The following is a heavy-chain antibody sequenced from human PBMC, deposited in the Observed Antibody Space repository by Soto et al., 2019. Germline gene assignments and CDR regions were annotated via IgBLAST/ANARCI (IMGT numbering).Heavy chain of an antibody. CDR3: ASDYGDYAGGMDV. D-gene: IGHD4-17*01. Sequence: PSETLSLTCAVSGGSISSGGYSWSWIRQPPGKGLEWIGYIYHSGSTYYNPSLKSQVTISVDRSKNQFSLKLSSVTAADTAVYYCASDYGDYAGGMDVWGQGTTVTVSS. CDR2: IYHSGST. V-gene: IGHV4-30-2*01. CDR1: GGSISSGGYS. J-gene: IGHJ6*02.